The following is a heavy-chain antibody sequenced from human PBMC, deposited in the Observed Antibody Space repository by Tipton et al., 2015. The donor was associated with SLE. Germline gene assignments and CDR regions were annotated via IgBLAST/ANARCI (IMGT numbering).Heavy chain of an antibody. Sequence: LRLSCSVSGVSISTSRYYWGWIRQSPGQGLEWVGSLYAGGSTYFHPSLKSRASISADASKNHFSLKLNSVTAADTAHYYCARQRIAVAGPFDFWGQGTLVAVSS. J-gene: IGHJ4*02. V-gene: IGHV4-39*01. CDR2: LYAGGST. CDR1: GVSISTSRYY. D-gene: IGHD6-19*01. CDR3: ARQRIAVAGPFDF.